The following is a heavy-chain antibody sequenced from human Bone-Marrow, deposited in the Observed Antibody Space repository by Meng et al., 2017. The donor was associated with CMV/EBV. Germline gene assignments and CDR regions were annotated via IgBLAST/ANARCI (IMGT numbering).Heavy chain of an antibody. CDR1: GFAFSNDA. Sequence: SSGFAFSNDAMIWVRQAPGKGLEWVSVIYGDGSSTYYADSVKGRFTISRDNSKNTLDLQMNSLRAEDTAVYYCAKGDDTGWSPFDYWGQGTLVTVSS. J-gene: IGHJ4*02. CDR3: AKGDDTGWSPFDY. V-gene: IGHV3-23*03. CDR2: IYGDGSST. D-gene: IGHD2-8*02.